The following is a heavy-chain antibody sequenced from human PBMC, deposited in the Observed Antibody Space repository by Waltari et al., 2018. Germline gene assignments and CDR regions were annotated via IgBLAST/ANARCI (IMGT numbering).Heavy chain of an antibody. CDR1: GASVSSNSAA. CDR3: AREGYDFWSGYYTGFDY. J-gene: IGHJ4*02. CDR2: TYYRSKWYN. Sequence: QVQLQQSGPGLVKPSQALSLTCAISGASVSSNSAAWNWIRQSPSTGLEWLGRTYYRSKWYNDYAVSVKSRITINPDTSKNQFSLQLNSVTPEDTAVYYCAREGYDFWSGYYTGFDYWGQGTLVTVSS. D-gene: IGHD3-3*01. V-gene: IGHV6-1*01.